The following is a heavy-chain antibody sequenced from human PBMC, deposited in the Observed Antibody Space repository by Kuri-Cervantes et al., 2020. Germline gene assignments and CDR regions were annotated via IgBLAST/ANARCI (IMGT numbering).Heavy chain of an antibody. J-gene: IGHJ6*02. D-gene: IGHD2-2*01. Sequence: SETLSLTCTVSGGSISSSSYYWGWIRQPPGKGLEWIGYIYYSGSTYYNPSLKSRVTISVDTSKNQFSLKLSSVTAADTAVYYCAVGFKAYYYYGMDVWGQGTTVTVSS. CDR3: AVGFKAYYYYGMDV. CDR2: IYYSGST. V-gene: IGHV4-30-4*08. CDR1: GGSISSSSYY.